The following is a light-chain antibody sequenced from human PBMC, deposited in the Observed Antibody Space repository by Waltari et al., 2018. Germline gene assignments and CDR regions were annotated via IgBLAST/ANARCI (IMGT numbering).Light chain of an antibody. CDR2: KAS. Sequence: TCRASHTIVSWLAWYQQKPGKAPNLLIYKASSLESGVPSRFSGSGSGTEFTLTISSLQPDDSATYYCQQYKSSWLTFGGGTKVEIK. J-gene: IGKJ4*01. CDR3: QQYKSSWLT. CDR1: HTIVSW. V-gene: IGKV1-5*03.